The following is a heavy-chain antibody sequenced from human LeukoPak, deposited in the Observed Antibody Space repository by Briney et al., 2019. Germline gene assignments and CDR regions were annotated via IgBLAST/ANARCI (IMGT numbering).Heavy chain of an antibody. CDR3: ARALGVPAAPTNDY. CDR2: ISSSGSTI. V-gene: IGHV3-11*04. J-gene: IGHJ4*02. Sequence: GSLRLSCAASGFTFSDYYMSWIRQAPGKGLEWVSYISSSGSTIYYADSVKGRFTISRDNSKNTLYLQMNSLRTDDTAVYYCARALGVPAAPTNDYWGQGTLVTVSS. CDR1: GFTFSDYY. D-gene: IGHD2-2*01.